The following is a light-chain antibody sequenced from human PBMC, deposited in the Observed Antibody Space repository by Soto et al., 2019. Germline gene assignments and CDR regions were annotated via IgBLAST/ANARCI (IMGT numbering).Light chain of an antibody. CDR3: QNYNSAAST. CDR2: DAS. V-gene: IGKV1-27*01. CDR1: QGLNNY. J-gene: IGKJ1*01. Sequence: DIQMTQSPSSLSASVGDRVTITCRASQGLNNYLAWYQQKPGQVPDLLIYDASTLQSGVASWFSGSGSGTDFTLTISSLQPEDVATYYCQNYNSAASTFGQGTKVEIK.